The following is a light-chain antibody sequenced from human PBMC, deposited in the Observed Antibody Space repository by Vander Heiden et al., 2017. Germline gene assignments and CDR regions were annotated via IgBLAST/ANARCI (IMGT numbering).Light chain of an antibody. V-gene: IGKV1-39*01. J-gene: IGKJ2*01. CDR1: QSISSY. CDR3: QQCYSTSST. CDR2: AAS. Sequence: DIQMTQSPSSLSASVGDRVTITCRASQSISSYLNWYQQKPGKAPKLLIYAASSLQSGVPSRFSGSGSGTDFTLTISRLQPEDFATYYCQQCYSTSSTFGQGTKVEIK.